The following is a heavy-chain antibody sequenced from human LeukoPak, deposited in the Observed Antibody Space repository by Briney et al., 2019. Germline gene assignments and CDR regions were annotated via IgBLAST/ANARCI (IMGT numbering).Heavy chain of an antibody. V-gene: IGHV1-69*05. D-gene: IGHD3-3*01. Sequence: ASVKVSCKASGGTFGSYAISWVRQAPGQGLEWMGGIIPIFGTANYAQKFQGRVTITTDESTSTAYMELSSLRSEDTAVYYCARVVRTSLPGYDFWSGYHLNWFDPWGQGTLVTVSS. CDR3: ARVVRTSLPGYDFWSGYHLNWFDP. CDR2: IIPIFGTA. CDR1: GGTFGSYA. J-gene: IGHJ5*02.